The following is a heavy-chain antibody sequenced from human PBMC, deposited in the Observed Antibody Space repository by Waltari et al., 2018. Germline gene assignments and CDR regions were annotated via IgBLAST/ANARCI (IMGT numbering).Heavy chain of an antibody. CDR3: ARALTLGQWLLFDY. V-gene: IGHV3-13*01. Sequence: EVQLVESGGGLVQPGGSLRLSCAASGFTFSSYDMPWVRQATGKGLEWVSAIGTAGDTYYPGSVKGRFTISRENAKNSLYLQMNSLRAGDTAVYYCARALTLGQWLLFDYWGQGTLVTVSS. CDR1: GFTFSSYD. J-gene: IGHJ4*02. CDR2: IGTAGDT. D-gene: IGHD6-19*01.